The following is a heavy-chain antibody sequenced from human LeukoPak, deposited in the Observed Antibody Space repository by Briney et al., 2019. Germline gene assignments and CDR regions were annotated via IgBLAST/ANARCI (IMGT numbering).Heavy chain of an antibody. CDR2: ISGSGGST. V-gene: IGHV3-23*01. D-gene: IGHD6-13*01. CDR3: AKYSSSWYGMAYFDY. J-gene: IGHJ4*02. CDR1: GFTFSSYA. Sequence: GGSLRLSRAASGFTFSSYAMSWVRQAPGKGLEWVSAISGSGGSTYYADSVKGRFTISRDNSKNTLYLQMNSLRAEDTAVYYCAKYSSSWYGMAYFDYWGQGTLVTVSS.